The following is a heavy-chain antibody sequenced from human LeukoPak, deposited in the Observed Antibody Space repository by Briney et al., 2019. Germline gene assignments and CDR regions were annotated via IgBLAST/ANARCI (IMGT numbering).Heavy chain of an antibody. J-gene: IGHJ5*02. D-gene: IGHD2-2*02. V-gene: IGHV3-9*01. CDR2: ISWNSGSI. CDR3: ARDRACSSTSCYKSVKRNWFDP. CDR1: GFTFDDYA. Sequence: GGSLRLSCAASGFTFDDYAMHWVRHAPGKGLEWVSGISWNSGSIVYADSVKGRFTISRDNAKNTLYLQMNSLRAEDTAVYYCARDRACSSTSCYKSVKRNWFDPWGQGTLVTVSS.